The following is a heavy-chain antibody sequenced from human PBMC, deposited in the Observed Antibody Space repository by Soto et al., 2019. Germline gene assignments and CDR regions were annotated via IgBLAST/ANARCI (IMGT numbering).Heavy chain of an antibody. Sequence: SETLSLTCTVSGGSISSSSYYWGWIRQPPGKGLEWIGNVYYGGSTYYNPSLKSRVTISVETSKSQFSLKLSPVTAADTAVYYCAGGDYYHSSGYYFSSYTMDVRGQATTVTLSS. J-gene: IGHJ6*02. CDR3: AGGDYYHSSGYYFSSYTMDV. CDR2: VYYGGST. D-gene: IGHD3-22*01. CDR1: GGSISSSSYY. V-gene: IGHV4-39*01.